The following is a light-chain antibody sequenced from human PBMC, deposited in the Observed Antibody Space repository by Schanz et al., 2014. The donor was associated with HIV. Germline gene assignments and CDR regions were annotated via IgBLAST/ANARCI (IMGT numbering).Light chain of an antibody. CDR2: AVS. J-gene: IGLJ2*01. V-gene: IGLV2-14*03. CDR3: SSSKESNTLV. CDR1: RSDIGGYNF. Sequence: LPPPPSLPGSPGPLLTIPCPAPRSDIGGYNFVSWYQQHPGKAPKLMIYAVSNRPSGVSHRGAGGQSGETASLTISGLHEEEEEGYYCSSSKESNTLVFGGGTKLTVL.